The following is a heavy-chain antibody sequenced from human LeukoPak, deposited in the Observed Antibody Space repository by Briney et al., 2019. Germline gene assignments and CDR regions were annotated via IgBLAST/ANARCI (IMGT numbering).Heavy chain of an antibody. CDR1: GFTFNSYT. CDR2: INPDGSQK. Sequence: GGSLRLSCAASGFTFNSYTMNWVRQAPGKGLEWVASINPDGSQKLYVDSVKGRFTISRDNTKSSLYLQMNSLGAEDTAMYYCAKLLGTATTYDSWGQGTRVTVSS. D-gene: IGHD5-24*01. CDR3: AKLLGTATTYDS. V-gene: IGHV3-7*01. J-gene: IGHJ4*02.